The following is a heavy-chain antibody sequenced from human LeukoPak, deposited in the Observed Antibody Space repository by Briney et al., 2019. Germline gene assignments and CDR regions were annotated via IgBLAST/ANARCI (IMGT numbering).Heavy chain of an antibody. CDR3: ARADCSSSTCYLRRSWFDP. J-gene: IGHJ5*02. CDR2: ISTSSRYI. D-gene: IGHD2-2*01. V-gene: IGHV3-21*01. Sequence: GGSLRLFRAASGFTLSNYDMNWVRQAPGKGLEWVSSISTSSRYIYYKDSVRGRFTISRDDAKNSLYLEMNSLRAEDTAVYYCARADCSSSTCYLRRSWFDPWGQGTLVTVSS. CDR1: GFTLSNYD.